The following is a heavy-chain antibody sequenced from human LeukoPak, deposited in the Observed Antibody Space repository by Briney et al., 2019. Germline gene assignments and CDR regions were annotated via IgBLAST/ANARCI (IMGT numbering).Heavy chain of an antibody. CDR3: ARKVGSGWYYYYMDV. V-gene: IGHV7-4-1*02. CDR2: INTNTGNP. Sequence: ASVKASCKASGYTFTSYGISWVRQAPGQGLEWMGWINTNTGNPTYAQGFTGRFVFSLDTSVSTAYLQISSLKAEDTAVYYCARKVGSGWYYYYMDVWGKGTTVTVSS. D-gene: IGHD6-19*01. CDR1: GYTFTSYG. J-gene: IGHJ6*03.